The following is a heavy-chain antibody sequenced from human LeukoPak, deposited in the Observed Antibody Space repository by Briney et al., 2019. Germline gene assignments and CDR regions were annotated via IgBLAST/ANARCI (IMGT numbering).Heavy chain of an antibody. D-gene: IGHD5-18*01. J-gene: IGHJ5*02. CDR1: GDSFSSYY. V-gene: IGHV4-59*01. CDR3: TREGGYSGWFDP. CDR2: ISYSGST. Sequence: PSETLSLTCTVSGDSFSSYYWSWIRQPPGKGLEWIGYISYSGSTDYNPSLKSRVIVSVDTSKNQFSLKVRSVTAADTAVYYCTREGGYSGWFDPWGQGTLVTVSS.